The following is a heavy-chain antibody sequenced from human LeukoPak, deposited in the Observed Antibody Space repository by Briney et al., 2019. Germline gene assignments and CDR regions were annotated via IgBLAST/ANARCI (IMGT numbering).Heavy chain of an antibody. CDR3: ARDGNFYYGPGSYCDY. J-gene: IGHJ4*02. CDR1: GVTFSRYA. Sequence: PGRSPRLSCVASGVTFSRYAMHWVRLAPGKGVEWVAVISYDGSNKYYADSVKGRFTISRDNSKNTLYLQMNSLRAEDTALYYCARDGNFYYGPGSYCDYWGQGALVTVSS. V-gene: IGHV3-30-3*01. D-gene: IGHD3-10*01. CDR2: ISYDGSNK.